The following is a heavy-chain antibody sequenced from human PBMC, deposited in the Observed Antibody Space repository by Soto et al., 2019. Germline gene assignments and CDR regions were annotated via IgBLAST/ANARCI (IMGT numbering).Heavy chain of an antibody. J-gene: IGHJ2*01. V-gene: IGHV4-31*03. Sequence: QVQLQESGPGLVKPSQTLSLTCTVSGGSISSGGYYWSWIRQHPGKGLEWIGYIYYSGSTYYNPSRKSRVTISVDTSKNQFSLKLSSVTAADTAVYYCARDRLDYAPYWYFDLWGRGTLVTVSS. CDR1: GGSISSGGYY. D-gene: IGHD4-17*01. CDR2: IYYSGST. CDR3: ARDRLDYAPYWYFDL.